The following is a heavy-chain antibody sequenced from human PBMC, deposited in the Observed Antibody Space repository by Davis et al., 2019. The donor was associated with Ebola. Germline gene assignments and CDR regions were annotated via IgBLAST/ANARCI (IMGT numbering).Heavy chain of an antibody. V-gene: IGHV5-10-1*01. CDR3: ARRSRGYSGYNYYYYMDV. CDR1: GYSFTSYW. D-gene: IGHD5-12*01. Sequence: GESLKISCKGSGYSFTSYWISWVRQMPGKGLEWMGRIDPSDSYTNYSPSFQGHVTISADKSISTAYLQWSSLKASDTAMYYCARRSRGYSGYNYYYYMDVWGKGTTVTVSS. CDR2: IDPSDSYT. J-gene: IGHJ6*03.